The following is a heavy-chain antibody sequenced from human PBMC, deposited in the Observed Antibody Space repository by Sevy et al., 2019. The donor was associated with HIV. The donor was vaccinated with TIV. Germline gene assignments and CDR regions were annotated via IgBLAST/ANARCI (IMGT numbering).Heavy chain of an antibody. CDR1: GFTVSSNY. Sequence: GGSLRLSCAASGFTVSSNYMSWVRQAPGKGLEWVSVIYSGGSTYYADSVKGRFTISRDNSKNTLYLQMNSLTAEDTAVYYCAREARYCSGGSCYLDAFDIWGQGTMVTVSS. CDR2: IYSGGST. CDR3: AREARYCSGGSCYLDAFDI. V-gene: IGHV3-66*02. J-gene: IGHJ3*02. D-gene: IGHD2-15*01.